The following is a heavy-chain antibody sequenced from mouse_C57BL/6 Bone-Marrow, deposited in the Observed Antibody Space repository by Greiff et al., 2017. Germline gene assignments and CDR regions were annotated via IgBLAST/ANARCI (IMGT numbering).Heavy chain of an antibody. V-gene: IGHV10-1*01. CDR1: GFSFNTYA. CDR2: IRSKSNNYAT. Sequence: EVQRVESGGGLVQPKGSLKLSCAASGFSFNTYAMNWVRQAPGKGLEWVARIRSKSNNYATYYADSVKDRFTISRDDSESMLYLQMNNLKTEDTAMYYCVREPPSTVVATRGYFDYWGQGTTLTVSS. J-gene: IGHJ2*01. CDR3: VREPPSTVVATRGYFDY. D-gene: IGHD1-1*01.